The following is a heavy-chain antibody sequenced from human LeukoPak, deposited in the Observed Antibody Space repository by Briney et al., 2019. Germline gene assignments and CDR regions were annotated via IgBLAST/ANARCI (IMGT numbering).Heavy chain of an antibody. D-gene: IGHD2-2*01. V-gene: IGHV1-8*03. CDR3: ARVIVVVPATRIWFDP. CDR1: GYTFTNYG. J-gene: IGHJ5*02. Sequence: GASVKVSCKASGYTFTNYGINWVRQAPGQGLEWMGWMNPKSGNTGYAQKFQGRVTITRNTSISTAYMELSSLRSEDTAVYYCARVIVVVPATRIWFDPWGQGTLVIVSS. CDR2: MNPKSGNT.